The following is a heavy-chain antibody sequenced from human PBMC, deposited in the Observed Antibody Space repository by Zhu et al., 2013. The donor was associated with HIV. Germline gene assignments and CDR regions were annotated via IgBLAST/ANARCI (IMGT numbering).Heavy chain of an antibody. CDR2: INPNSGGT. V-gene: IGHV1-2*02. Sequence: QVQLVQSGAEVKKPGASVKVSCKASGYTFTGYYMHWVRQAPGQGLEWMGWINPNSGGTNYAQKFQGRVTMTRDTSISTAYMELSRLRSDDTAVYYCARIEPSLGYYDSSGYPYFDYWAREPLVTVS. J-gene: IGHJ4*02. CDR1: GYTFTGYY. D-gene: IGHD3-22*01. CDR3: ARIEPSLGYYDSSGYPYFDY.